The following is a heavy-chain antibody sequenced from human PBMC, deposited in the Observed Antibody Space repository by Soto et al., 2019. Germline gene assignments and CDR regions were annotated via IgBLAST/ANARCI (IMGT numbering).Heavy chain of an antibody. D-gene: IGHD3-10*01. V-gene: IGHV1-18*01. Sequence: ASVKVSCQASGYTFTSYGISWVRQAPGQGLEWMGWISAYNGNTNYAQKLQGRVTMTTDTSTSTAYMELRSLRSDDTAVYYCARGGITMVRGVTTGDYYYYMDVWGKGTTVTVSS. J-gene: IGHJ6*03. CDR2: ISAYNGNT. CDR1: GYTFTSYG. CDR3: ARGGITMVRGVTTGDYYYYMDV.